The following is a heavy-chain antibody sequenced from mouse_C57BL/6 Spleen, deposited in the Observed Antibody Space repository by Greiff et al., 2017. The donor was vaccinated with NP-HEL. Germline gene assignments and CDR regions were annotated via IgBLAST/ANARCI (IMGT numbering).Heavy chain of an antibody. J-gene: IGHJ1*03. V-gene: IGHV5-6*02. D-gene: IGHD1-1*01. Sequence: EVKLVESGGDLVKPGGSLKLSCAASGFPFSSYGMSWVRQTPDTRLEWVATLSSGGRYTYYPDSVKGRFTISRDNAKNTLYLQMSSLKSEDTAMYYCARRVITTVVEGYFDVWGTGTTVTVSS. CDR3: ARRVITTVVEGYFDV. CDR1: GFPFSSYG. CDR2: LSSGGRYT.